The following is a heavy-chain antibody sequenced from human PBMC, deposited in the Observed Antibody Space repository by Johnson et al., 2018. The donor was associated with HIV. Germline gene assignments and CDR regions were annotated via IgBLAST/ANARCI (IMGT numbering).Heavy chain of an antibody. D-gene: IGHD3-22*01. J-gene: IGHJ3*02. CDR2: IKRKTDGGTV. Sequence: VQLVESGGGLVQPGGSLRLSCAVSGLSFTGAWVSWVRQAPWKGLAWVGRIKRKTDGGTVDYAAPVKDRFTISRDVSKSTLYLQMKSMRAEDTAVYYCTTDWVDYYDSSGYFYDAFDIWGLGTLVTVSS. CDR1: GLSFTGAW. CDR3: TTDWVDYYDSSGYFYDAFDI. V-gene: IGHV3-15*01.